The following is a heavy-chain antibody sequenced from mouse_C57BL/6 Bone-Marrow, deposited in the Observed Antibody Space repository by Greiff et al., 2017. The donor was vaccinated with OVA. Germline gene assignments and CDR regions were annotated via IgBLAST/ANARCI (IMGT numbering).Heavy chain of an antibody. V-gene: IGHV5-9-1*02. D-gene: IGHD1-1*01. CDR3: TRDYYGYYYAMDY. J-gene: IGHJ4*01. Sequence: EVQGVESGEGLVKPGGSLKLSCAASGFTFSSYAMSWVRQTPEKRLEWVAYISSGGDYIYYADTVKGRFTISRDNARNTLYLQMSSLKSEDTAMYYCTRDYYGYYYAMDYWGQGTSVTVSS. CDR1: GFTFSSYA. CDR2: ISSGGDYI.